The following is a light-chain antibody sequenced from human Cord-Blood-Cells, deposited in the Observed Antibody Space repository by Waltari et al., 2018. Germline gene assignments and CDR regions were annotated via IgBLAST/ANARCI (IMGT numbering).Light chain of an antibody. J-gene: IGKJ3*01. Sequence: DIQMTQSPSTLSASVGDXXXXTCRASQSISSWLAWYQQKPGKAPKLLIYKASSLESGVPSRFSGSGSGTEFTLTISSLQPDDFATYYCQQYNSYSFTFGPGTKVDIK. CDR1: QSISSW. CDR2: KAS. CDR3: QQYNSYSFT. V-gene: IGKV1-5*03.